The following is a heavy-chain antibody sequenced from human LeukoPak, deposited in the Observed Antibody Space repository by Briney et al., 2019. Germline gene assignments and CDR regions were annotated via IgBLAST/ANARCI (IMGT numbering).Heavy chain of an antibody. D-gene: IGHD3-10*01. Sequence: PSQTLSLTCTVSCGSISSGSYYSSWIRQPAGKGLEWIGRIYTSGSTNYNPSLKSRVTISVDTSKNQFSLKLSSVTAADTAVYYCASRRFGGRYGMGVWGQGTTVTVSS. CDR3: ASRRFGGRYGMGV. CDR1: CGSISSGSYY. J-gene: IGHJ6*02. V-gene: IGHV4-61*02. CDR2: IYTSGST.